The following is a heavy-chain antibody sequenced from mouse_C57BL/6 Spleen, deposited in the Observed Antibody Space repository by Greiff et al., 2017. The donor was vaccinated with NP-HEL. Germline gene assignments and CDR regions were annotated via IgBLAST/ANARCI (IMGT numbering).Heavy chain of an antibody. V-gene: IGHV5-16*01. J-gene: IGHJ2*01. CDR1: GFTFSDYY. D-gene: IGHD1-1*01. CDR2: INYDGSST. Sequence: DVHLVESEGGLVQPGSSMKLSCTASGFTFSDYYMAWVRQVPEKGLEWVANINYDGSSTYYLDSLKSRFIISRDNAKNILYLQMSSLKSEDTATYYCARALYGSSYFDYWGQGTTLTVSS. CDR3: ARALYGSSYFDY.